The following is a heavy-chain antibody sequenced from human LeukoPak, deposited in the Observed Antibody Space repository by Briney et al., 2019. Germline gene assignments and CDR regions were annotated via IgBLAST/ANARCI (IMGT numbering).Heavy chain of an antibody. CDR3: ARDFGLSGYDLLDY. J-gene: IGHJ4*02. Sequence: GGSLRLSWAASGLTFSRYWMTWVRQAPGKGVEWVANIKLDGTEKYYVDSVKGRFTISRDNAKNSLDLQMNSLRVEDTAVYYYARDFGLSGYDLLDYWGQGTMVTVSS. V-gene: IGHV3-7*01. CDR2: IKLDGTEK. CDR1: GLTFSRYW. D-gene: IGHD5-12*01.